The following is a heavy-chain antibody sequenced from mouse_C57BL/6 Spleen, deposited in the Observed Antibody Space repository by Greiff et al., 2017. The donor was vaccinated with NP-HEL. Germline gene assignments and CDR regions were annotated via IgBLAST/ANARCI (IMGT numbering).Heavy chain of an antibody. CDR1: GYAFSSYW. D-gene: IGHD1-1*01. CDR3: ARENYGSSYPY. Sequence: VQLQQSGAELVKPGASVKISCKASGYAFSSYWMNWVKQRPGKGLEWIGQIYPGDGDTNYNGKFKGKATLTADKSSSTAYMQLSSLTSEGSAVYFCARENYGSSYPYWGQGTLVTVSS. J-gene: IGHJ3*01. V-gene: IGHV1-80*01. CDR2: IYPGDGDT.